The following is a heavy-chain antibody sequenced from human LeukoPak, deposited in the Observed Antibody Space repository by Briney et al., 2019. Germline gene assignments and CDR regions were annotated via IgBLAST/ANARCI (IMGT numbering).Heavy chain of an antibody. CDR2: MSPDGNKK. CDR3: ARSIT. Sequence: GRSLRLSCAASGFTFSDYNMHWVRQAPGKGLDWVALMSPDGNKKYYADSVKGRFTISRDNSKNTVDLQLNSLRAEDTAVYYCARSITWGQGTLVTVSS. V-gene: IGHV3-30-3*01. CDR1: GFTFSDYN. J-gene: IGHJ5*02.